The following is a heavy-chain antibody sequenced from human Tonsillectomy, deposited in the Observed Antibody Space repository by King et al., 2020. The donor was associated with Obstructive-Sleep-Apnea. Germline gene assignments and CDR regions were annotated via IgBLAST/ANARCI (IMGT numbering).Heavy chain of an antibody. CDR2: IRYDGSNK. CDR3: AILEPQTNDAFDI. D-gene: IGHD3-3*01. CDR1: GFTFSSYG. V-gene: IGHV3-30*02. Sequence: VQLVESGGGVVQPGRSLRLSCAASGFTFSSYGMHWVRQAPGKGLEWVAFIRYDGSNKYYADSVKGRFTISRDNSKNTLYLQMNSLRAEDTAVYYCAILEPQTNDAFDILGQGTMVTVSS. J-gene: IGHJ3*02.